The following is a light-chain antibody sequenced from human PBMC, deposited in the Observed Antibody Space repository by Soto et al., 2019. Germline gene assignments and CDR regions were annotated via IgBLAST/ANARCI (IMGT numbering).Light chain of an antibody. Sequence: QSALTQPASVSGSPGQSITISCTGTSNDVGAYKYVSWYQQLPGKAPKLMIYEVSNRPSGVSNRFSGSKSGNTASLTISGLQAEDDADYYCSSYTSTSTLFGGGTKVTVL. V-gene: IGLV2-14*01. CDR3: SSYTSTSTL. CDR1: SNDVGAYKY. J-gene: IGLJ3*02. CDR2: EVS.